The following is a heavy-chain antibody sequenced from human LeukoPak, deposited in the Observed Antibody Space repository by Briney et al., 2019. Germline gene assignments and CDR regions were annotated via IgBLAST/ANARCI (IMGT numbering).Heavy chain of an antibody. CDR2: INSEGSTI. CDR1: GITFSTYW. Sequence: GGSLRLSCAGSGITFSTYWMHWVRQAPGRGLVWVSRINSEGSTISYADSVKGRFTISRDNAKNTLFLQMNSLRAEDTAVYYCARISSDSISYYDHWGQGTLVTVSS. V-gene: IGHV3-74*01. J-gene: IGHJ4*02. CDR3: ARISSDSISYYDH. D-gene: IGHD3-22*01.